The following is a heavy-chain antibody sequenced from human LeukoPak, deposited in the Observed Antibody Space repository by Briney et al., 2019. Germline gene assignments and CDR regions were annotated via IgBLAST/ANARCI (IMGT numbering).Heavy chain of an antibody. CDR3: ARGPIAARNVAHY. CDR1: GGTFSSYA. CDR2: IIPIFGTA. Sequence: ASVKVSCKASGGTFSSYAISWVRQAPGQGLEWMGGIIPIFGTANYAQKFQGRVTINADESTSTAYMELSSLRSEDTAVYYCARGPIAARNVAHYWGQGTLVTVSS. V-gene: IGHV1-69*13. D-gene: IGHD6-6*01. J-gene: IGHJ4*02.